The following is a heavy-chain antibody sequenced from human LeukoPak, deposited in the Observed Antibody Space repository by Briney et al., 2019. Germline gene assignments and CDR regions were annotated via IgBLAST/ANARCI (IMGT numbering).Heavy chain of an antibody. CDR2: IYTSGST. D-gene: IGHD3-22*01. CDR1: GGSISSYY. J-gene: IGHJ4*02. V-gene: IGHV4-4*07. Sequence: SETLSLACTVSGGSISSYYWSWIRQPAGKGLEWIGRIYTSGSTNYNPSLKSRVTMSVDTSKNQFSLKLSSVTAADTAVYYCARDTYYYDSSGRRFDYWGQGTLVTVSS. CDR3: ARDTYYYDSSGRRFDY.